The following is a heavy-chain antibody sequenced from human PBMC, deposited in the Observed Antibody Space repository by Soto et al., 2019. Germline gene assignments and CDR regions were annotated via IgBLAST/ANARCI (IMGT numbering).Heavy chain of an antibody. CDR3: ARDAGAGSSGWYTGCFDP. J-gene: IGHJ5*02. D-gene: IGHD6-19*01. V-gene: IGHV1-3*01. CDR2: INAGNGNT. Sequence: QVQLVQSGAEVKKPGASVKVSCKASGYTFTSYAMHWVRQAPGQRLEWMGWINAGNGNTKYSQKFQGRVTITRDTSASTAYMELNSLRSEDTAVYYCARDAGAGSSGWYTGCFDPWGQGTLVTVSS. CDR1: GYTFTSYA.